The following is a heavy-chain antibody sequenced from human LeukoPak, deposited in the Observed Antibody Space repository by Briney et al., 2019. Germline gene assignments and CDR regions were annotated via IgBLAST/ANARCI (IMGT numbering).Heavy chain of an antibody. Sequence: SETLSLTCAVSGYSISSGYYWSWVRQPPGKGLEWIGYVYYSGNGDYNPSLKSRVTISIDTSKSQFSLRLSSVTAADTASYYCARGYAYGPNYYFDYWGQGTLVTVSS. V-gene: IGHV4-61*01. CDR2: VYYSGNG. D-gene: IGHD5-18*01. CDR3: ARGYAYGPNYYFDY. J-gene: IGHJ4*02. CDR1: GYSISSGYY.